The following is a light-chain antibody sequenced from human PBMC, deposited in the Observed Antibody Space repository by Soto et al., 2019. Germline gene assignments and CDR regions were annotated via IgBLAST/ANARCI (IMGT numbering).Light chain of an antibody. CDR1: QSLLHSNGYTY. CDR2: LGS. Sequence: DIVMTQSPLSLPVTPGEPASISCRSSQSLLHSNGYTYLYWYLQKPGQSPQLLLYLGSNRASGVANRFSGSGSGTDFTLKISRMEAEDVGVYYCMQALQTPRTFGQGTKVEIK. CDR3: MQALQTPRT. J-gene: IGKJ1*01. V-gene: IGKV2-28*01.